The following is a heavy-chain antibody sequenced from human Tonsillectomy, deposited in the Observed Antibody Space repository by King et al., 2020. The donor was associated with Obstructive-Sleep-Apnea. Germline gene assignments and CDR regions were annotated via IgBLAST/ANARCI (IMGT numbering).Heavy chain of an antibody. V-gene: IGHV3-9*01. D-gene: IGHD5-24*01. CDR2: IRWNSANI. CDR3: AKDRLAAITECFDY. Sequence: VQLVESGGGLVQPGRSLRLSCAASGFTFDDYGMHWVRQAPGKGLEWVSGIRWNSANIAYADSVKGRFTISRENAKNPLYLQMNRLGAEDTALYYCAKDRLAAITECFDYWGQGTLVSVSS. CDR1: GFTFDDYG. J-gene: IGHJ4*02.